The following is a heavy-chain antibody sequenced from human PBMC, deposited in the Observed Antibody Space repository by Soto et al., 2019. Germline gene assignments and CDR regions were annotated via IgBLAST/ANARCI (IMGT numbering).Heavy chain of an antibody. D-gene: IGHD6-13*01. CDR1: GFTFSSYA. CDR3: ATTDGSSSWARSYYYGMDV. Sequence: EVQLLESGGGLVQPGGSLRLSCAASGFTFSSYAMSWVRQAPGKGLEWVSAISGSGGSTYYADSGKGLFTISRDNSKNTLYLQMNSLRAEDTAVYYCATTDGSSSWARSYYYGMDVWGQGATVTVSS. J-gene: IGHJ6*02. CDR2: ISGSGGST. V-gene: IGHV3-23*01.